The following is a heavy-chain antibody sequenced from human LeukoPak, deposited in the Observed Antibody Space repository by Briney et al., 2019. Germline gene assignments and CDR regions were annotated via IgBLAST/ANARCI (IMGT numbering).Heavy chain of an antibody. V-gene: IGHV4-59*01. Sequence: SETLSLTCNVSGASIKSYYWNWIRQTPGKGLEWIAYHYNGGITSYNSSLKRRVIISVDTSKNQFSLNLNSVNAADTAVYYCARGRTASRTIFDYWGQGTLVTVS. CDR2: HYNGGIT. J-gene: IGHJ4*02. D-gene: IGHD2-2*01. CDR3: ARGRTASRTIFDY. CDR1: GASIKSYY.